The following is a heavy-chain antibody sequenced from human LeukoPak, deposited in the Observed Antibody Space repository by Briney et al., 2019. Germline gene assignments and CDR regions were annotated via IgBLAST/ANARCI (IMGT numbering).Heavy chain of an antibody. CDR1: ALAFSDHG. D-gene: IGHD5-18*01. V-gene: IGHV3-30*03. J-gene: IGHJ4*02. Sequence: GGSLRLSCAASALAFSDHGMHWVRQAPGKGLEWVAVISHDGSNKYYADSVKGRFTISRDNSKNTLYLQMNSLRAEDTAVYYCATRGYSYGYAFDYWGQGTLVTVSS. CDR3: ATRGYSYGYAFDY. CDR2: ISHDGSNK.